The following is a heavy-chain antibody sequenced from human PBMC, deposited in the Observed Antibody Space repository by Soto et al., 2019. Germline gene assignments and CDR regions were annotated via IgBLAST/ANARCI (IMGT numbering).Heavy chain of an antibody. Sequence: EVQLVESGGGLLQPGESLRLSCAAPGFTVSSNYMSWVRQGPGKGLEWVSVIYSGGTTYFADSVKGRFTIFRDNSKNTLYLQMNSLRAEDTAVYYCASRGFNFYYYAMDVWGQGTTVTVSS. V-gene: IGHV3-53*01. D-gene: IGHD3-3*01. J-gene: IGHJ6*02. CDR1: GFTVSSNY. CDR3: ASRGFNFYYYAMDV. CDR2: IYSGGTT.